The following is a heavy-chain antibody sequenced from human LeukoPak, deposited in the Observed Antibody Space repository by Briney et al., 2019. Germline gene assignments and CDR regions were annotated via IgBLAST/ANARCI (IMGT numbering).Heavy chain of an antibody. V-gene: IGHV4-34*01. CDR2: INHSRST. J-gene: IGHJ4*02. CDR1: GGSFSGYY. D-gene: IGHD3-22*01. Sequence: SETLSLTCAVYGGSFSGYYWSWIRQPPGKGLEWIGEINHSRSTNYNPSLKSRVTISVDTSKNQFSLKLSSVTAADTAVYYCARVGNGYMDYWGQGTLVTVSS. CDR3: ARVGNGYMDY.